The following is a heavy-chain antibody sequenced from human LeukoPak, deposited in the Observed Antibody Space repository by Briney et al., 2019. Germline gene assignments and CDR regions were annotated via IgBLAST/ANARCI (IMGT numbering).Heavy chain of an antibody. CDR2: ISMSGDTT. Sequence: PGGSLRLSCAASGLSISTYALSWVRQAPGKGLEWVSAISMSGDTTYYADSVKGRFTVSRDNSKNTLYLQMNSLRAEDTALYYCASLWSRLSYDIWGQGTRVTVSS. CDR1: GLSISTYA. D-gene: IGHD3-10*01. V-gene: IGHV3-23*01. J-gene: IGHJ4*02. CDR3: ASLWSRLSYDI.